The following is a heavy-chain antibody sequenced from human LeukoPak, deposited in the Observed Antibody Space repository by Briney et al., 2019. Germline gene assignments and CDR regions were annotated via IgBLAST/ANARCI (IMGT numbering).Heavy chain of an antibody. D-gene: IGHD1-7*01. CDR3: ARQKWNYHWGAFDI. CDR1: GYSFIDYW. J-gene: IGHJ3*02. Sequence: GESLKISCKGSGYSFIDYWIGWVRQMPGKGLEWMGIIYPRDSDTIYSPSFQGQVTISADKSISTAYLQWSSLKASDTAMYYCARQKWNYHWGAFDIWGQGTMVTVSS. CDR2: IYPRDSDT. V-gene: IGHV5-51*01.